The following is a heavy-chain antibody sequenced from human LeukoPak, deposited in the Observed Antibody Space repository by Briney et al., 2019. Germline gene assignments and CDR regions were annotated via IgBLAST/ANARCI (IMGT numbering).Heavy chain of an antibody. CDR1: GGTFSSYA. Sequence: SVKVSCKASGGTFSSYAISWVRQAPGQGLEWMGGIIPIFGTANYAQKFQGRVTITTDESTSTAYMELSSLRSEDTAVYYCRWELLPSPYYYYMDVWGKGTTVTVSS. D-gene: IGHD1-26*01. V-gene: IGHV1-69*05. J-gene: IGHJ6*03. CDR2: IIPIFGTA. CDR3: RWELLPSPYYYYMDV.